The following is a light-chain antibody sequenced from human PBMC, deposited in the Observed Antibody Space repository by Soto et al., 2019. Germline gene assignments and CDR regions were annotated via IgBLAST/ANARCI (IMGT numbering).Light chain of an antibody. CDR3: NSYSDSGTYF. CDR1: SSDVGGYNY. J-gene: IGLJ1*01. Sequence: QSALTQPASVSGSPGQSIAVSCTGTSSDVGGYNYVSWYQQRPGKGPKLILYDVSSRPSGVSNRFSGSKSGNTASLTITGLLAEDEADYFCNSYSDSGTYFFGTGTKVTVL. CDR2: DVS. V-gene: IGLV2-14*01.